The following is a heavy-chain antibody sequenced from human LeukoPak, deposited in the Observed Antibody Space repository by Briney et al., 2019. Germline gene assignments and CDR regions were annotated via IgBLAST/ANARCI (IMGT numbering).Heavy chain of an antibody. V-gene: IGHV3-7*01. CDR3: ARVRYYYDSSGPLGY. CDR2: IKQDGSEK. D-gene: IGHD3-22*01. CDR1: GFIFSHYW. Sequence: GGSLRLSCATSGFIFSHYWMSWVRQAPGKGLEWVANIKQDGSEKYYVDSVKDRFTISRDNAKNTLYLQMNSLRAEDTAVYYCARVRYYYDSSGPLGYWGQGTLVTVSS. J-gene: IGHJ4*02.